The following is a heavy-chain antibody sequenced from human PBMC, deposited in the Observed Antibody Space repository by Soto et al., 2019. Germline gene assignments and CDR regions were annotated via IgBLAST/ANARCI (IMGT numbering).Heavy chain of an antibody. D-gene: IGHD1-26*01. V-gene: IGHV4-39*01. J-gene: IGHJ4*02. CDR1: GGSISSSSFY. CDR2: IFHTGAT. Sequence: SETLSLTCTVSGGSISSSSFYWGWIRQPPGKGLEWIGHIFHTGATYQNPTLKSRLRMSVDTSKNQFSLNLSSVTATDTAVYYCARRRIVPTTNFDYWGQGTLATVSS. CDR3: ARRRIVPTTNFDY.